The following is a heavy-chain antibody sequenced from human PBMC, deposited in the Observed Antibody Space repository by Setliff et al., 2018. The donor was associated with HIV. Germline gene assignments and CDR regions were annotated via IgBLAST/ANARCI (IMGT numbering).Heavy chain of an antibody. CDR3: ARVSDTGVDPQTHRDY. V-gene: IGHV7-4-1*02. Sequence: ASVKVSCKTSGYTFTNYALNWVRQAPGQGLEWMGWINTNTGNPTYAQGFTGRFVFSLDTSVSTAYLQINSLKAEDSAIYYCARVSDTGVDPQTHRDYWGQGTPVTVSS. D-gene: IGHD2-21*01. J-gene: IGHJ4*02. CDR2: INTNTGNP. CDR1: GYTFTNYA.